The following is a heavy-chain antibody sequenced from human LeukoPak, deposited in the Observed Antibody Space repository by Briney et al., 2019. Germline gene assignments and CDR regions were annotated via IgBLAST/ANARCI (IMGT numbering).Heavy chain of an antibody. Sequence: GGSLRLSCAASGFTFSSYSMNWVRQAPGKGLEWVSAISGSGGSTYYADSVKGRFTISRDNSKNTLYLQMNSLRAEDTAVYYCAKLGLSVRGVIGYWGQGTLVTVSS. V-gene: IGHV3-23*01. CDR3: AKLGLSVRGVIGY. D-gene: IGHD3-10*01. CDR2: ISGSGGST. J-gene: IGHJ4*02. CDR1: GFTFSSYS.